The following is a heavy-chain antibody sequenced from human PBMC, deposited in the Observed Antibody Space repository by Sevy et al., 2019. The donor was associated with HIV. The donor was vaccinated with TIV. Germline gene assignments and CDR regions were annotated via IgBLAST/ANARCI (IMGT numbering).Heavy chain of an antibody. V-gene: IGHV3-7*01. CDR3: ARDTGGIGMDV. J-gene: IGHJ6*02. Sequence: GGSLRLSCAASGFTFSSHWMSLVRQAPGKGLEWVANINQDGSAKYYVDSVKGRFTISRDNAKNSLSLQMNSLRAEDTAVYYCARDTGGIGMDVWGQGTTVTVSS. CDR1: GFTFSSHW. CDR2: INQDGSAK. D-gene: IGHD6-13*01.